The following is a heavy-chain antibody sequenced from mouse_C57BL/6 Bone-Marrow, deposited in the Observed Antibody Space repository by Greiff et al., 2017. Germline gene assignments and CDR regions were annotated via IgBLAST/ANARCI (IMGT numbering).Heavy chain of an antibody. D-gene: IGHD1-1*01. CDR1: GYTFTSYW. Sequence: QVHVKQPGAELVMPGASVKLSCKASGYTFTSYWMHWVKQRPGQGLEWIGEIDPSDRYTNYTQKFKGKSTLTVDKSSSTAYMQLSSLTSEDYAVYYCARSTTVVAHWYFDVWGTGTTVTVSS. CDR3: ARSTTVVAHWYFDV. CDR2: IDPSDRYT. J-gene: IGHJ1*03. V-gene: IGHV1-69*01.